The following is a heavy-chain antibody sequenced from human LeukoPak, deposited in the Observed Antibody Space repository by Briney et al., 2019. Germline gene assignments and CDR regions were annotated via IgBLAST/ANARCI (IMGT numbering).Heavy chain of an antibody. V-gene: IGHV4-34*01. J-gene: IGHJ5*02. CDR1: GGSFSGYY. Sequence: SETLSLTCAVYGGSFSGYYWSWIRQPPGKRLEWIGEINHSGSTNYNPSLKSRVTISVDTSKNQFSLKLSSVTAADTAVYYCARVTGPRGSGWFNWFDPWGQGTLVTVSS. CDR3: ARVTGPRGSGWFNWFDP. CDR2: INHSGST. D-gene: IGHD6-13*01.